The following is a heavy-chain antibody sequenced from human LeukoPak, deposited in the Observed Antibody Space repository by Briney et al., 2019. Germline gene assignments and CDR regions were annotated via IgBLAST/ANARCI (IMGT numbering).Heavy chain of an antibody. D-gene: IGHD2-2*01. Sequence: GASVKVSCKASGYTFTSYDINWVRQATGQGLEWMGWMNPNSGNTGYAQKFQGRVTITRNTSISTAYMELSSLRSEDTAVYYCACHQRADEGAFDIWGQGTMVTVSS. CDR3: ACHQRADEGAFDI. J-gene: IGHJ3*02. CDR1: GYTFTSYD. V-gene: IGHV1-8*03. CDR2: MNPNSGNT.